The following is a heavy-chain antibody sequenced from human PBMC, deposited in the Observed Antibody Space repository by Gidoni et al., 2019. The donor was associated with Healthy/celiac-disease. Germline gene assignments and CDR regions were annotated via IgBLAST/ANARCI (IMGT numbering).Heavy chain of an antibody. J-gene: IGHJ5*02. D-gene: IGHD2-15*01. V-gene: IGHV1-2*02. CDR3: ARDLAARAGGSRENTNWFDP. Sequence: QVQLVQSGAEVKKPGASVKVSCKASGSTFIGYYMHWLRQDPGQGLEWLGWINPNSGGTNYAQKFQGRGTMTRDTSISTAYMELSRLRSDDTAVYYWARDLAARAGGSRENTNWFDPWGQGTLVTVSS. CDR2: INPNSGGT. CDR1: GSTFIGYY.